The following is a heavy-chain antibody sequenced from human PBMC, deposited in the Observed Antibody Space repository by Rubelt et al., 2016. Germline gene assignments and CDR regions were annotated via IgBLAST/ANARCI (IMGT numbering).Heavy chain of an antibody. CDR2: IVGSGVIT. J-gene: IGHJ2*01. D-gene: IGHD6-19*01. Sequence: EGLEWVSTIVGSGVITYYADSAKGRFTISRDNSKNTLYLEVNSLRAEDTAVYYCARPAIAVAENRYWYFDLWGRGTLVTVSS. CDR3: ARPAIAVAENRYWYFDL. V-gene: IGHV3-23*01.